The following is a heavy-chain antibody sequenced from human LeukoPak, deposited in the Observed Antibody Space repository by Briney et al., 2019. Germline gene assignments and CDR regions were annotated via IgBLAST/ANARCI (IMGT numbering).Heavy chain of an antibody. V-gene: IGHV1-69*05. Sequence: ASVKVSCKASGGTFSSYAISWVRQAPGQGLEWMGGIIPIFGTANYAQKLQGRVTMTTDTSTSTAYMELRSLRSDDTAVYYCARVAVAGTGWFDPWGQGTLVTVSS. D-gene: IGHD6-19*01. J-gene: IGHJ5*02. CDR3: ARVAVAGTGWFDP. CDR1: GGTFSSYA. CDR2: IIPIFGTA.